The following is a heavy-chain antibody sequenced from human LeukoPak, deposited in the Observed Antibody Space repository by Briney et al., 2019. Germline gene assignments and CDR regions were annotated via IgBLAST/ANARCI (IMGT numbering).Heavy chain of an antibody. D-gene: IGHD3-10*01. CDR2: IYYSGST. CDR1: GGSISSYY. V-gene: IGHV4-59*08. J-gene: IGHJ5*02. Sequence: SETLSLTCTVSGGSISSYYWSWIRQPPGKGLEWIGYIYYSGSTNYNPSLKSRVTISVDTSKNQFSLKLSSVSAADTAVYYCARSSTGGWFDPWGQGTLVTVSS. CDR3: ARSSTGGWFDP.